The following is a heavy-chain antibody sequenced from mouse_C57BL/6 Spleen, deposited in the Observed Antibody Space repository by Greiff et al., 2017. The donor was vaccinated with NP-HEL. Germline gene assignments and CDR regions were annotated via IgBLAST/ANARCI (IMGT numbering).Heavy chain of an antibody. CDR3: TRDSTGTGFAY. CDR2: ISSGGDYI. CDR1: GFTFSSYA. J-gene: IGHJ3*01. Sequence: EVNLVESGEGLVKPGGSLKLSCAASGFTFSSYAMSWVRQTPEKRLEWVAYISSGGDYIYYADTVKGRFTISRDNARNTLYLQMSSLKSEDTAMYYCTRDSTGTGFAYWGQGTLVTVSA. V-gene: IGHV5-9-1*02. D-gene: IGHD4-1*02.